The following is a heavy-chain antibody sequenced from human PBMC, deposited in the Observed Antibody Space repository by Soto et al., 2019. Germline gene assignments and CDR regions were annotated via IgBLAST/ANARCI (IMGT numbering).Heavy chain of an antibody. CDR3: ARAQMVLSRSYFDA. Sequence: ETLSLTCTVSGCSISNFSWSWIRQPPGKGLEWIGYISYSGNTNYNPSLKSRVSISVDTSKNQLSLNLTSVTAADTAVYYCARAQMVLSRSYFDAWGQGTPVTVSS. CDR1: GCSISNFS. CDR2: ISYSGNT. V-gene: IGHV4-59*01. D-gene: IGHD2-8*01. J-gene: IGHJ4*02.